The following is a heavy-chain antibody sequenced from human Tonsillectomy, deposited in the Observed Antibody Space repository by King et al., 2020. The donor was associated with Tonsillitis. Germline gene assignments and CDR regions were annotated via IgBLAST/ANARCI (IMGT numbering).Heavy chain of an antibody. CDR1: GGSISSYY. V-gene: IGHV4-4*07. D-gene: IGHD1-26*01. J-gene: IGHJ4*02. CDR3: ARVAEYSGSSFDY. Sequence: VQLQESGPGLVKPSETLSLTCTVSGGSISSYYWSWCRQPAGKGLEWSGRIYTSVSTNYNPSLKSRVTMSVDTSKNQFSLKLCSVTAADTAVYYCARVAEYSGSSFDYWGQGTLVTVSS. CDR2: IYTSVST.